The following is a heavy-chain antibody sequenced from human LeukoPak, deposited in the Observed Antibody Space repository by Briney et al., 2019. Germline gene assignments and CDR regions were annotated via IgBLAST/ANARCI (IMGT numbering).Heavy chain of an antibody. Sequence: SETLSLTCTVSGYSISSGYYWGWIRQPPGKGLEWIGSICHSGSTYYNPSLKSRVTISVDTSKNQFSLKLSSVTAADTAVYYCARVGYYDSSGRGYWGQGTLVTVSS. CDR1: GYSISSGYY. J-gene: IGHJ4*02. CDR3: ARVGYYDSSGRGY. V-gene: IGHV4-38-2*02. CDR2: ICHSGST. D-gene: IGHD3-22*01.